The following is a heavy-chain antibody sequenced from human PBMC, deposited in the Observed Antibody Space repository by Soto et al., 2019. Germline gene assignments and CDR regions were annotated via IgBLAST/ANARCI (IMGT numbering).Heavy chain of an antibody. CDR1: GYAFTTYG. J-gene: IGHJ4*02. CDR2: ISAHNGNT. Sequence: QVHLVQSEAEVKKPGASVKVSCKGSGYAFTTYGITWVREAPGQGLEWRGWISAHNGNTNYAQKLQGRVTVTRDTSPSTAYMELRSLRSDDTAVYYCARGRYGDYWGQGARVTVSS. V-gene: IGHV1-18*01. D-gene: IGHD1-1*01. CDR3: ARGRYGDY.